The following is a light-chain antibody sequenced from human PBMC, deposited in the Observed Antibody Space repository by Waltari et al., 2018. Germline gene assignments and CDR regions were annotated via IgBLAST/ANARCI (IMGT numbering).Light chain of an antibody. J-gene: IGKJ1*01. CDR1: HSISRY. V-gene: IGKV1-39*01. CDR3: LQTYTTPWT. Sequence: DIQMTQSPSSLSASVGDRVTITCRASHSISRYLNWYRQRPGEAPNLLIYAASDLQSGAPSRFRGRCSGTEFTLTISSLQPEDFATYYCLQTYTTPWTFGQGTKVEIK. CDR2: AAS.